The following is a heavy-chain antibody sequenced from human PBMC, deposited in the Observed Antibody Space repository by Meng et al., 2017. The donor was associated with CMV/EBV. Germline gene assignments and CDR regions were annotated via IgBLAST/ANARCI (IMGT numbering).Heavy chain of an antibody. Sequence: QVQLKQVGEGLLKPSETLSLTCAVYGGSFSGYYWSWIRQPPGKGLEWIGEINHSGSTNYNPSLKSRVTISVDTSKNQFSLKLSSVTAADTAVYYCARGGPNDSSGYYPYYFDYWGQGTLVTASS. D-gene: IGHD3-22*01. J-gene: IGHJ4*02. CDR2: INHSGST. CDR1: GGSFSGYY. CDR3: ARGGPNDSSGYYPYYFDY. V-gene: IGHV4-34*01.